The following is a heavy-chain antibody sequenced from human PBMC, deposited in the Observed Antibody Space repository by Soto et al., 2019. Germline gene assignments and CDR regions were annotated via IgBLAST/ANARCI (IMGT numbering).Heavy chain of an antibody. J-gene: IGHJ4*02. CDR2: MNPNSGNT. Sequence: QVQLVQSGAEVKKPGASVKVSCKASGYTFTSYDINWVRQATGQGLEWMEWMNPNSGNTGYAQKFQGRVTTTRNTSISTAYMELSSLRSEDTAVYYCAKRITMVRGVIIQNFDYWGQGTLVTVSS. D-gene: IGHD3-10*01. V-gene: IGHV1-8*01. CDR3: AKRITMVRGVIIQNFDY. CDR1: GYTFTSYD.